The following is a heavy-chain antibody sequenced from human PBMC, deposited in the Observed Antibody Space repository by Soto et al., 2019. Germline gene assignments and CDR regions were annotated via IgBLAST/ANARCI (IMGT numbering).Heavy chain of an antibody. Sequence: QVQLVQSGAELKKPGASVKVSCKASGYTFSNYDMNWVRQATGQGPEWIGWVNPNNGDTGYAQKFQGRVTLTTDISTTTAYMELTSLRSEDTAISYCAKVSRKGSAIDFDYWGQGPLSTVSS. D-gene: IGHD3-10*01. CDR2: VNPNNGDT. CDR1: GYTFSNYD. J-gene: IGHJ4*02. CDR3: AKVSRKGSAIDFDY. V-gene: IGHV1-8*01.